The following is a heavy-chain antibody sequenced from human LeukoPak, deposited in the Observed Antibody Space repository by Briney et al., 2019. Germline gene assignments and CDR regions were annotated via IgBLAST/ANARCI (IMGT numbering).Heavy chain of an antibody. CDR1: GFTFSSYA. Sequence: EGSLRLSCAASGFTFSSYAMSRVRQAPGKGLEWVAVISYDGSNKYYTDSVKGRFTISRDNSKNTLYLQMNSLRAEDTAVYYCARTRPGQYFDYWGQGTLVTVSS. V-gene: IGHV3-30-3*01. J-gene: IGHJ4*02. CDR2: ISYDGSNK. CDR3: ARTRPGQYFDY.